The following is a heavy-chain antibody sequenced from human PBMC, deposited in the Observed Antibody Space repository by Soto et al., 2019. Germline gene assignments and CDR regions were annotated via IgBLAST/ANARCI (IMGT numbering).Heavy chain of an antibody. J-gene: IGHJ1*01. CDR2: ISAYNGNT. Sequence: GAPVKVSCKASGYTFTRYGISWGRQAPEQRVEWMGWISAYNGNTNYAQKLQGRVTMTTDTSTSTAYMELRSLRSDDTAVYYCARTYCGGDCYPSEYFQHWGQGTLVTVSS. CDR1: GYTFTRYG. D-gene: IGHD2-21*01. CDR3: ARTYCGGDCYPSEYFQH. V-gene: IGHV1-18*01.